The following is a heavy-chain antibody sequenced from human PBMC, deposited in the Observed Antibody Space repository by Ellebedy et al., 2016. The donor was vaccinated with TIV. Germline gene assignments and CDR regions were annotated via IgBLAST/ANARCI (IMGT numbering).Heavy chain of an antibody. V-gene: IGHV4-38-2*02. CDR3: ARMASRGFSTPAY. CDR1: HYAISGGYY. D-gene: IGHD6-19*01. J-gene: IGHJ4*02. CDR2: MFHSGST. Sequence: GSLRLXCSVSHYAISGGYYWGWIRQTPGKGLEWIASMFHSGSTYYNPSLRSRVTISVDTSKNQLSLKVISVTAADTAIYYCARMASRGFSTPAYWGQGTLVTVSS.